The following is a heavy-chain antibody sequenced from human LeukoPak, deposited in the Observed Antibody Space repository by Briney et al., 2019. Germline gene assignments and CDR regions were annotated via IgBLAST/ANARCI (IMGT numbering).Heavy chain of an antibody. CDR3: AKSGDQVTVTKLDY. CDR2: ISGSGGST. D-gene: IGHD4-17*01. V-gene: IGHV3-23*01. J-gene: IGHJ4*02. Sequence: GGSWRLSCAASGFTFSNYVMSWVRQAPGKGLEWVSGISGSGGSTFYADSVKGRFTISRDNSKNTLYLEMNSLRAEDTALFYCAKSGDQVTVTKLDYWGQGTLVTVSS. CDR1: GFTFSNYV.